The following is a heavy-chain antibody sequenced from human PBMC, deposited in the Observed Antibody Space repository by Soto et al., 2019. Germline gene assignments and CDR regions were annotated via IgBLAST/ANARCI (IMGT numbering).Heavy chain of an antibody. Sequence: GGSLRLSCAASGFTFSSHAMHWARQAPGRGLEWVAVISYDGSSKSYADSVRGRFTISRDNSKNTLDLQMNSLRPEDTAVYYCARDLQLVVLTAFDYWGQGTPVTVSS. CDR3: ARDLQLVVLTAFDY. V-gene: IGHV3-30-3*01. J-gene: IGHJ4*02. CDR1: GFTFSSHA. CDR2: ISYDGSSK. D-gene: IGHD2-21*02.